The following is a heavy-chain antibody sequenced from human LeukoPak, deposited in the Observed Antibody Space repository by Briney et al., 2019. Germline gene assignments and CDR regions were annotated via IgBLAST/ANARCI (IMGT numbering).Heavy chain of an antibody. CDR3: ARSVPGYSSGWYVHFDY. Sequence: KDGESLKISCKGSGYSFTSYWIGWVRQMPGKGLGWMGIIYPGDSDTRYSPSFQGQVTISADKSISTAYLQWSSLKASDTAMYYCARSVPGYSSGWYVHFDYWGQGTLVTVSS. CDR2: IYPGDSDT. J-gene: IGHJ4*02. D-gene: IGHD6-19*01. V-gene: IGHV5-51*01. CDR1: GYSFTSYW.